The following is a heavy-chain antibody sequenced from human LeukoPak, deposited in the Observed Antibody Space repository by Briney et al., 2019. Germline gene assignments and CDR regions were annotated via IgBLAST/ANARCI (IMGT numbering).Heavy chain of an antibody. CDR2: IYASGST. CDR3: ARDFYGDDGHHPFDY. V-gene: IGHV4-4*07. D-gene: IGHD2/OR15-2a*01. J-gene: IGHJ4*02. CDR1: GGSISNYY. Sequence: SETLSLTCSVSGGSISNYYWNWIRQPAGKGLEWIGRIYASGSTNYNPPLKSRVTISMDKSKNHLSLNLKSVTAADTAFYYCARDFYGDDGHHPFDYWGQGIQVTFS.